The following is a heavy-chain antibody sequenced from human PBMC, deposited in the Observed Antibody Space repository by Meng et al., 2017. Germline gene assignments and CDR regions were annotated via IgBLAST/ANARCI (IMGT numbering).Heavy chain of an antibody. D-gene: IGHD6-13*01. CDR2: IDPNSGVT. J-gene: IGHJ4*02. CDR3: VRDEDISAAGKLFGDY. V-gene: IGHV1-2*06. Sequence: QGQLVQSGAEGKKPGASVKVPCTPSGYTFTAYYIHWVRQAPGQGLDWMGRIDPNSGVTEYAQKFQGRVTVTGDTSISTAYMELSRLRSDDTAIYYCVRDEDISAAGKLFGDYWGQGTLVTVSS. CDR1: GYTFTAYY.